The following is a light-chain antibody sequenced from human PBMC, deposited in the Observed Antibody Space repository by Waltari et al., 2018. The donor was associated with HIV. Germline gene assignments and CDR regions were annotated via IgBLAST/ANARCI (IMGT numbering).Light chain of an antibody. Sequence: EIVLTQFPATLSLSPGKRVTFSCRASQSVSTYLACYQQKPGQAPRLLLYAASTRAAGIPARFSGSGSGTDFTLTISSLETEDFAVYYCQQRSNWPPAYTFGQGTKLEIK. J-gene: IGKJ2*01. CDR1: QSVSTY. V-gene: IGKV3-11*01. CDR2: AAS. CDR3: QQRSNWPPAYT.